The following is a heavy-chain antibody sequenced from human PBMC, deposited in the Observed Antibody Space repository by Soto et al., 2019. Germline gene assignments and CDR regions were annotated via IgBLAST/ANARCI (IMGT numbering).Heavy chain of an antibody. D-gene: IGHD3-22*01. CDR2: IYYSGST. V-gene: IGHV4-31*03. Sequence: SGTLSLTCTVSGGSISSGGYYWSWIGQHTGKGLEGIGYIYYSGSTYYNPSLKSGGTISEDTSKNQLYLKRRNVTAADTAVDYCASGLGDYYDSCCYYSENWFDPWGQGTLVTVSS. CDR3: ASGLGDYYDSCCYYSENWFDP. J-gene: IGHJ5*02. CDR1: GGSISSGGYY.